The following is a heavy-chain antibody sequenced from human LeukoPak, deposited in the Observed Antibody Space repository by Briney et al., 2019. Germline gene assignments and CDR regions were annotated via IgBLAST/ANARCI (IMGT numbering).Heavy chain of an antibody. V-gene: IGHV3-33*06. D-gene: IGHD4-23*01. Sequence: GGSLRLSCAASGFTFSSYGMHWVRQAPGKGLEWVAVIWYDGSNKYYADSVKGRFTISRDNSKNTLYLQMNSLRAEDTAVYYCAKKSPDSSGNPAYDWGQGTLVTVSS. J-gene: IGHJ4*02. CDR2: IWYDGSNK. CDR3: AKKSPDSSGNPAYD. CDR1: GFTFSSYG.